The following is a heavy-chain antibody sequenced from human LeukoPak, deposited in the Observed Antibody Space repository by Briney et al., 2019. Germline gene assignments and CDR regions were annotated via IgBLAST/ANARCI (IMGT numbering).Heavy chain of an antibody. Sequence: PSETLSLTCNVSGGSISSYYWTWIRQPPGRGLEYIGYIYYSGSTNYNPSLKSRVTISVDTSKNHFSLKLTSVTAADTALYYCARGRSSGYYHIDLWGQGTLVTVSS. V-gene: IGHV4-59*01. CDR2: IYYSGST. CDR3: ARGRSSGYYHIDL. J-gene: IGHJ5*02. CDR1: GGSISSYY. D-gene: IGHD3-22*01.